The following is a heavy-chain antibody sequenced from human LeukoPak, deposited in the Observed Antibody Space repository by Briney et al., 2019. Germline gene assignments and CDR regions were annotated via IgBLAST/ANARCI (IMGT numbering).Heavy chain of an antibody. CDR2: IIPIFGTA. Sequence: SVKVSCKASGYTFTSYGISWVRQAPGQGLEWMGGIIPIFGTANYAQKFQGRVTITADESTSTAYMELSSLRSEDTAVYYCARMYEYCSGGSCYPNWFDPWGQGTLVTVSS. CDR3: ARMYEYCSGGSCYPNWFDP. J-gene: IGHJ5*02. D-gene: IGHD2-15*01. V-gene: IGHV1-69*13. CDR1: GYTFTSYG.